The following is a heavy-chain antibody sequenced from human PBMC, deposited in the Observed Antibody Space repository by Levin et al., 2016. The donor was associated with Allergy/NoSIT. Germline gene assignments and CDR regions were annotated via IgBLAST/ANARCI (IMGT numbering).Heavy chain of an antibody. V-gene: IGHV1-2*02. D-gene: IGHD5-24*01. CDR2: INPYTGDT. CDR1: GGTFSRNT. Sequence: ASVKVSCKASGGTFSRNTINWVRQAPGQGPEWMGGINPYTGDTNYAQKFQGRVTMTRATSITTAYMELTSLISDDTAVFYCAIFYNYGLDVWGQGTTVTVSS. J-gene: IGHJ6*02. CDR3: AIFYNYGLDV.